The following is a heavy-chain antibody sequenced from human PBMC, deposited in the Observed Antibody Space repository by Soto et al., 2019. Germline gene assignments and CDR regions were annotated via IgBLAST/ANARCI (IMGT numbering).Heavy chain of an antibody. CDR2: IAGSGGDI. V-gene: IGHV3-23*01. J-gene: IGHJ4*02. CDR1: AFTFSSYA. Sequence: GGSLRLSCAASAFTFSSYAMAWVRQAPGKGLEWVSSIAGSGGDISYADSVKGRFTISRDNSKNTLYLQMDILRAEDTAIYYCAKKYRGTYPFDYWGQGTLVTVSS. D-gene: IGHD1-26*01. CDR3: AKKYRGTYPFDY.